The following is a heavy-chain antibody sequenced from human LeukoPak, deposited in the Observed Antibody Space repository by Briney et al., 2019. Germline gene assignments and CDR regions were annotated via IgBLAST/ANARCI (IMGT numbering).Heavy chain of an antibody. CDR1: GGSISSYY. CDR2: IYTSGST. J-gene: IGHJ4*02. Sequence: SETLSLTCTVSGGSISSYYWSWIRQPPGKGLEWIGYIYTSGSTNYNPSLKSRVTISVDTSKNQFSLKLSSVTAADTAVYYWARLDPGYFDYWGQGTLVTVSS. CDR3: ARLDPGYFDY. V-gene: IGHV4-4*09. D-gene: IGHD1-1*01.